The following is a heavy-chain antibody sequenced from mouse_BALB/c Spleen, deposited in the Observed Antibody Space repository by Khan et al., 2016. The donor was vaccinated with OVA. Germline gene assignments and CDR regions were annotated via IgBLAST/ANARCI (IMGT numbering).Heavy chain of an antibody. J-gene: IGHJ2*01. V-gene: IGHV1S81*02. CDR3: ARIKKIVATYFDY. Sequence: KSGAELVKAGASVKMSCKASGYTLTSYWMHWVKQRLGQGLEWFAETNPTNGRTYYNEKFKRKATLTVDKSSSTAYMLLSGPTFEDSAVYYCARIKKIVATYFDYWGQGTTLTVSS. D-gene: IGHD1-1*01. CDR2: TNPTNGRT. CDR1: GYTLTSYW.